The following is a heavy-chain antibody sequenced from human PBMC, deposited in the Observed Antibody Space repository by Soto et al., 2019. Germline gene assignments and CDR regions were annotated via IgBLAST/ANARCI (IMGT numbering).Heavy chain of an antibody. CDR1: GFTFSDHY. Sequence: GSLGLSCAASGFTFSDHYMSWIRQAPGKGLEWIGYSSNSGSFTRYADSVKGRFSISRDNAKNSLYLQINSLRGDDTAVYYCVRSGDNYNLLDYWGQGTPVTVSS. CDR3: VRSGDNYNLLDY. V-gene: IGHV3-11*06. CDR2: SSNSGSFT. J-gene: IGHJ4*02. D-gene: IGHD1-1*01.